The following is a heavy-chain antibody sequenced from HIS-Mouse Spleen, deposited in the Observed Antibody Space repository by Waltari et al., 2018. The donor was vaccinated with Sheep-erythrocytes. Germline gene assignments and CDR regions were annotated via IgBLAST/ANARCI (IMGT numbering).Heavy chain of an antibody. CDR1: GGSFSGYY. D-gene: IGHD3-22*01. Sequence: QVQLQQWGAGLLKPSETLSRTCAVYGGSFSGYYWSWSRQPPGKGLEWIGEINHSGSTNYNPSLKSRVTISVDTSKNQFSLKLSSVTAADTAVYYCARSITMIVVVIKTNWFDPWGQGTLVTVSS. V-gene: IGHV4-34*01. CDR2: INHSGST. J-gene: IGHJ5*02. CDR3: ARSITMIVVVIKTNWFDP.